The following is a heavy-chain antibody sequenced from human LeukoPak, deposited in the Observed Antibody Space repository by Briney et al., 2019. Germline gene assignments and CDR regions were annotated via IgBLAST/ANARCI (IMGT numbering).Heavy chain of an antibody. CDR2: ISWDGTT. CDR3: AKDLTYESSGSVIDH. Sequence: PGGSLRLSCAASGFTFDGYTMRWVRQAPGKTLEWVALISWDGTTYYRDSMKGRFTISRDDSNNSLYLQMDTLRTEDTPVYFCAKDLTYESSGSVIDHWGQGTLVTVSS. D-gene: IGHD3-22*01. J-gene: IGHJ4*02. CDR1: GFTFDGYT. V-gene: IGHV3-43*01.